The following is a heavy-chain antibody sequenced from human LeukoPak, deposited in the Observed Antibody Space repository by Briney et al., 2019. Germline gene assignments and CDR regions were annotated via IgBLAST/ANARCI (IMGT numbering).Heavy chain of an antibody. Sequence: GGSLRLSCAASGFTFSSYAMSWVRQAPGKGLEWVSAISRSGGSTFYAESVKGRFTISRDNSKNTLYLQMNSLRAEDTALYYCAKPGRGGLYGGGFQHWGQGTLVTVSS. J-gene: IGHJ1*01. V-gene: IGHV3-23*01. D-gene: IGHD2-8*01. CDR1: GFTFSSYA. CDR2: ISRSGGST. CDR3: AKPGRGGLYGGGFQH.